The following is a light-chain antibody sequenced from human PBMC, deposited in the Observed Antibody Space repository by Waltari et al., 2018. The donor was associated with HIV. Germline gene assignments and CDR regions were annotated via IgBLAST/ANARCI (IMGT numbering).Light chain of an antibody. J-gene: IGLJ2*01. CDR3: QAWGSSPV. V-gene: IGLV3-1*01. Sequence: GQTASITCSGNKLGHKFVCWYQQRPGQSPVVVMYQDSRRPSGIPERFSGSNSGNTATLTISGTQAMDEADYYCQAWGSSPVFGGGTKLTVL. CDR2: QDS. CDR1: KLGHKF.